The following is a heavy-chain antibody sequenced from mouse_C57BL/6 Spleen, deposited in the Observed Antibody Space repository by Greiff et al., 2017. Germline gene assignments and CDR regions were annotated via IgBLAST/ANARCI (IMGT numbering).Heavy chain of an antibody. V-gene: IGHV1-82*01. Sequence: QVQLQQSGPELVKPGASVKISCKASGYAFSSSWMNWVKQRPGKGLEWIGRIYPGDGDTNYNGKFKGKATLTADKSSSTAYMQLSSLTSEDSAVYFCLSSRYYAMDDWGQGTSVTVSS. CDR2: IYPGDGDT. J-gene: IGHJ4*01. CDR3: LSSRYYAMDD. D-gene: IGHD1-1*01. CDR1: GYAFSSSW.